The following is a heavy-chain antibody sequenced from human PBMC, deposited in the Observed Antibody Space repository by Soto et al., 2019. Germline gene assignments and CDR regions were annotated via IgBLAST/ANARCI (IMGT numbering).Heavy chain of an antibody. CDR2: IWYDGSNK. V-gene: IGHV3-33*01. CDR3: ARWCLGGIGPGY. CDR1: GFTFSSYG. Sequence: QVQLVESGGGVVQPGRSLRLSCAASGFTFSSYGMHWVRQAPGKGLEWVAVIWYDGSNKYYADSVKGRFTISRDNSKNTLYLQMNSLRAEDTAVYYCARWCLGGIGPGYWGQGTLVTVSS. D-gene: IGHD2-15*01. J-gene: IGHJ4*02.